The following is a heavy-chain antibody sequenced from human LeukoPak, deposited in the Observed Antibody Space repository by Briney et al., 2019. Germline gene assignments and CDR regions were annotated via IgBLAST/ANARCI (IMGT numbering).Heavy chain of an antibody. CDR2: IWYDGSKK. CDR3: VRERGSGSYYNEWPTNY. Sequence: GGSLRLSCAASGFTFSTYEMNWVRHAPGKGLEWVALIWYDGSKKYYADSVKGRFTISRDNSKNTLYLQMNSLRAEDTAVYYCVRERGSGSYYNEWPTNYWGQGTLVTVSS. J-gene: IGHJ4*02. CDR1: GFTFSTYE. D-gene: IGHD3-10*01. V-gene: IGHV3-33*08.